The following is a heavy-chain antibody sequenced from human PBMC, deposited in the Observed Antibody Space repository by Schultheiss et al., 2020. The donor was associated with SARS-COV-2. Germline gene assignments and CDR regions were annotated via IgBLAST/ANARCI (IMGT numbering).Heavy chain of an antibody. CDR2: IHYTGST. V-gene: IGHV4-59*12. CDR3: ARAIRITIFGVVGSFDY. CDR1: GGSFSSYY. J-gene: IGHJ4*02. D-gene: IGHD3-3*01. Sequence: SETLSLTCTVSGGSFSSYYWSWIRQPPGKGLEWIGYIHYTGSTNYNPSLKSRVTISVDKSKNQFSLKLSSVTAADTAVYYCARAIRITIFGVVGSFDYWGQGTLVTVSS.